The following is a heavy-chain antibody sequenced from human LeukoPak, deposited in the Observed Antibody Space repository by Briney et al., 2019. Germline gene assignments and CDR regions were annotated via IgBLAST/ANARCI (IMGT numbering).Heavy chain of an antibody. J-gene: IGHJ4*02. V-gene: IGHV1-69*05. CDR3: ARDPTSYCGGDCYSI. D-gene: IGHD2-21*01. CDR1: GGTFSSYA. CDR2: IIPIFGTA. Sequence: SVKVSCKASGGTFSSYAISWVRQAPGQGLEWMGGIIPIFGTANYAQKFQGRVTITTDESTSTAYMELSSLRSEDTAVYYCARDPTSYCGGDCYSIWGQGTLVTVSS.